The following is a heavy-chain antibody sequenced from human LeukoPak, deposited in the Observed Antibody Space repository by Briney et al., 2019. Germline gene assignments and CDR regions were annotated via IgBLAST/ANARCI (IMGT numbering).Heavy chain of an antibody. CDR1: GGTFSSCA. CDR2: IIPIFGIA. J-gene: IGHJ3*02. Sequence: ASVKVSCKASGGTFSSCAISWVRQAPGQGLEWMGRIIPIFGIANYAQKFQGRVTITADKSTSTAYMELSSLRSEDTAVYYCASPSYYYDSSGYYADDAFDIWGQGTMVTVSS. V-gene: IGHV1-69*04. CDR3: ASPSYYYDSSGYYADDAFDI. D-gene: IGHD3-22*01.